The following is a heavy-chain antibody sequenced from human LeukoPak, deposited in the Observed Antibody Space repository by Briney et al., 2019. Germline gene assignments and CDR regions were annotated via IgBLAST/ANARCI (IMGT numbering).Heavy chain of an antibody. CDR2: IRYDGSNK. CDR1: GFPFSAYG. D-gene: IGHD2-2*02. CDR3: AKDVGKTGYCSSTSCYNGNYFDY. Sequence: GGSLRLSCAASGFPFSAYGMHWVRQAPGKGLEWVAFIRYDGSNKYYADSVKGRFTISRDNSKNTLYLQMNSLRAEDTAVYYCAKDVGKTGYCSSTSCYNGNYFDYWGQGTLVTVSS. J-gene: IGHJ4*02. V-gene: IGHV3-30*02.